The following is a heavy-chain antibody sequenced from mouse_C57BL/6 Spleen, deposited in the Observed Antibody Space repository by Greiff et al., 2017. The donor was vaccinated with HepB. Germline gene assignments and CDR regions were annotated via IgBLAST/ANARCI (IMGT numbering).Heavy chain of an antibody. CDR2: IDPEDGDT. D-gene: IGHD1-1*01. Sequence: EVQLQQSGAELVRPGASVKLSCTASGFNIKDYYMHWVKQRPEQGLEWIGRIDPEDGDTEYAPKFQGKATMTADTSSNTAYQQLSSLTSEDTAVYYCTTCSSYDPLYAMDYWGQGTSVTVSS. J-gene: IGHJ4*01. CDR3: TTCSSYDPLYAMDY. CDR1: GFNIKDYY. V-gene: IGHV14-1*01.